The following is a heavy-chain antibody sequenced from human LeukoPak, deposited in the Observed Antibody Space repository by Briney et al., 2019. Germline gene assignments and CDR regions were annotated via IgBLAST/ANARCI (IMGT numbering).Heavy chain of an antibody. J-gene: IGHJ6*03. Sequence: PSETLPLTCTVSGGSISSYYWSWIRQPPGKGLEWIGYIYYTGSTNFNPSLNGRVSISRDTTKNLFSLRLRSVTAADTAVYFCARGRVSSSTWYSTYYYYFYMDVWGKGTRSPSP. CDR2: IYYTGST. CDR1: GGSISSYY. V-gene: IGHV4-59*01. D-gene: IGHD1-1*01. CDR3: ARGRVSSSTWYSTYYYYFYMDV.